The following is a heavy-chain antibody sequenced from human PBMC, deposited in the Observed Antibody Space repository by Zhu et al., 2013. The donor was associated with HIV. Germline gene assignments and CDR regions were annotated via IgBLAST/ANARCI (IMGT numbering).Heavy chain of an antibody. CDR1: GYTFTGYY. Sequence: QVQLVQSGAEVKKPGASVKVSCKASGYTFTGYYMHWVRQAPGQGLEWMGWINPNSGGTNYAQKFQGWVTMTRDTSISTAYMELSRLRSDDTAVYYCARECHYYGSGTLLYGMDVWGQGTTGHRLL. CDR3: ARECHYYGSGTLLYGMDV. D-gene: IGHD3-10*01. V-gene: IGHV1-2*04. J-gene: IGHJ6*02. CDR2: INPNSGGT.